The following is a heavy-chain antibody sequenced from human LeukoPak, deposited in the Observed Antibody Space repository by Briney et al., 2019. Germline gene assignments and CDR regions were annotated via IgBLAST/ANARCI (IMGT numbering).Heavy chain of an antibody. J-gene: IGHJ5*02. D-gene: IGHD3-10*01. CDR1: GFTFGDYA. V-gene: IGHV3-49*04. CDR3: TRYYGSGSSWFDP. CDR2: IRSKAYGGTT. Sequence: GGSLRLSCTASGFTFGDYAMSWVRQAPGKGLEWVGFIRSKAYGGTTEYAASVKGRFTISRDDSKSIAYLQMNSLKTEDTAVYYCTRYYGSGSSWFDPWGQGTLVTVSS.